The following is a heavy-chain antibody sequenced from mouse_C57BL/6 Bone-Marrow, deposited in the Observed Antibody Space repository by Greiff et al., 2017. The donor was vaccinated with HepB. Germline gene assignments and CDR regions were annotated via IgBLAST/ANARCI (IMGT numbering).Heavy chain of an antibody. CDR2: IYIGNGYT. Sequence: EVQLQQSGAELVRPGSSVKMSCKTSGYTFTSYGINWVKQRPGQGLEWIGYIYIGNGYTEYNEKFKGKATLTSDTSSSTAYMQLSSLTSEDSAIYFCASPFTTVVARDWYFDVWGTGTTVTVSS. CDR3: ASPFTTVVARDWYFDV. J-gene: IGHJ1*03. V-gene: IGHV1-58*01. D-gene: IGHD1-1*01. CDR1: GYTFTSYG.